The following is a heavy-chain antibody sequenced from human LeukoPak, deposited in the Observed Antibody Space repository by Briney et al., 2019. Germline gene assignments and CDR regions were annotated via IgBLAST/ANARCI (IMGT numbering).Heavy chain of an antibody. Sequence: GGSLRLSCAASGFTFSSYSMNWVRQAPGKGLEWVSSISSSSSYIYYADSVKGRFTISRDNAKNSLYLQMNSLRAEDTAVYYCARDLRGYYGSGSCFDYWGQGTLVTVSS. CDR2: ISSSSSYI. D-gene: IGHD3-10*01. J-gene: IGHJ4*02. V-gene: IGHV3-21*01. CDR3: ARDLRGYYGSGSCFDY. CDR1: GFTFSSYS.